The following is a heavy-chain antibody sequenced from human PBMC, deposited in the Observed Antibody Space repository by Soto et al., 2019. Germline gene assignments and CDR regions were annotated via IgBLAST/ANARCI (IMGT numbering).Heavy chain of an antibody. CDR3: ARGTVPYYYYGMDV. CDR2: IIPIFGTA. J-gene: IGHJ6*02. V-gene: IGHV1-69*06. Sequence: ASVKVSCKASGGTFSSYAISWVRQAPGQGLEWMGGIIPIFGTANYAQKFQGRVTITADKSTSTAYMELSSLRSEDTAVYYCARGTVPYYYYGMDVWGQGTTVTVSS. CDR1: GGTFSSYA. D-gene: IGHD4-4*01.